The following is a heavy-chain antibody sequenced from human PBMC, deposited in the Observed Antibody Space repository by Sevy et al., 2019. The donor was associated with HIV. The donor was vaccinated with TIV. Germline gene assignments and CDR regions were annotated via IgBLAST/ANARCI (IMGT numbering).Heavy chain of an antibody. V-gene: IGHV3-23*01. J-gene: IGHJ4*02. D-gene: IGHD2-8*01. CDR3: AGEGCTSPHDH. Sequence: GGSLRLSCVASGFNFNIYSMSWVRQAPGKGLEWVSTLSFGCGRINHADSVQGRFTMSRDDSKKTVYLEMNSLRAEDTAVYYCAGEGCTSPHDHWGQGTLVTVSS. CDR1: GFNFNIYS. CDR2: LSFGCGRI.